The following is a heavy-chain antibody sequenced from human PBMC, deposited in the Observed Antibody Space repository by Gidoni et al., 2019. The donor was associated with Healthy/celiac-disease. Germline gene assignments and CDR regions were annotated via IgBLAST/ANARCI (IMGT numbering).Heavy chain of an antibody. V-gene: IGHV3-21*01. CDR1: GVTTSSDT. CDR2: SGSSSSYI. CDR3: AGESTGSKITVIVVVPYYFDY. J-gene: IGHJ4*02. D-gene: IGHD3-22*01. Sequence: EGQLVEAGGGLVKPGGSLRHACTASGVTTSSDTLNWTRQAPGKGLEWVSSSGSSSSYIYYADSVKDRFTISRDNATNSLYLQMNSLRAEDTAVYYCAGESTGSKITVIVVVPYYFDYWGQGTLVTVSS.